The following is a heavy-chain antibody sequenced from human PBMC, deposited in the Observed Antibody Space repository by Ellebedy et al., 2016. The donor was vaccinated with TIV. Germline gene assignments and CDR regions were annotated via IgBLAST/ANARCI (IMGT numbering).Heavy chain of an antibody. CDR1: GFSLTTSGMC. J-gene: IGHJ6*02. Sequence: SGPTLVKPTRTLTLTCTFSGFSLTTSGMCVSWIRQPPGKALEWLARIDWNEDGYYSTSLGTRLTISKDTFKNQVVLTMTNMDPADTATYYCARASMVRGVEYYYYGMDVWGQGTMVTVSS. CDR3: ARASMVRGVEYYYYGMDV. D-gene: IGHD3-10*01. CDR2: IDWNEDG. V-gene: IGHV2-70*11.